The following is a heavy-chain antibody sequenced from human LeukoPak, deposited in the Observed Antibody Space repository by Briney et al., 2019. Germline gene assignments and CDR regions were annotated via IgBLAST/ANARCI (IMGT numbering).Heavy chain of an antibody. CDR1: GFTVSSNY. CDR2: ISSSSSTI. J-gene: IGHJ4*02. D-gene: IGHD3/OR15-3a*01. V-gene: IGHV3-48*02. Sequence: SAGSLRLTCVASGFTVSSNYMSWVRQAPGKGLEWVSYISSSSSTIYYADSVEGRFTISRDNAKNSLYLQMNSLRDEDTAVYYCARAFGLTDYWGQGTLVTVSS. CDR3: ARAFGLTDY.